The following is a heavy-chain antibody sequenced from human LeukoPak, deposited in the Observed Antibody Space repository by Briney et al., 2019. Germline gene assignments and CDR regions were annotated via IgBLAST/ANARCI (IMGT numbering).Heavy chain of an antibody. V-gene: IGHV5-51*01. J-gene: IGHJ4*02. CDR3: ARRSYYDSGGYYYDF. D-gene: IGHD3-22*01. CDR2: IYPDDSDT. Sequence: GESLKISCKGSGYIFTNYWIAWVRQVPGKGLEWWGIIYPDDSDTRYSPSFQGQVTISADKSISTAYLQWSSLKASDAAMYYCARRSYYDSGGYYYDFWGQGTLVTVSS. CDR1: GYIFTNYW.